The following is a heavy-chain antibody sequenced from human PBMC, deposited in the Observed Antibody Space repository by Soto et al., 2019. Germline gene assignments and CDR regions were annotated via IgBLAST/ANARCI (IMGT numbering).Heavy chain of an antibody. CDR3: ARAAPDDYYYDSSGYPRLTFDY. J-gene: IGHJ4*02. CDR2: IIPIFGTA. D-gene: IGHD3-22*01. Sequence: SVKVSCKASGGTFSSYAISWVRQAPGQGLEWMGGIIPIFGTANYAQKFQGRVTITADESTSTAYMELSSLRSEDTAVYYCARAAPDDYYYDSSGYPRLTFDYWGQGTLVTVSS. CDR1: GGTFSSYA. V-gene: IGHV1-69*13.